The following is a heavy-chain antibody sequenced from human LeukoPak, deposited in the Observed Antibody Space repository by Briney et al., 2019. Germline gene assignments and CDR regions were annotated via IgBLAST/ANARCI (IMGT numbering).Heavy chain of an antibody. J-gene: IGHJ3*02. V-gene: IGHV1-2*02. D-gene: IGHD6-13*01. CDR1: GYTFTGYY. CDR3: AVGFAGSWYVAFDI. CDR2: INPNSGGT. Sequence: ASVKVSCKASGYTFTGYYMHWVRQAPGQGLEWMGWINPNSGGTNYAQKFRGRVTMTRDTSISTAYMELSRLRSDDTAVYYCAVGFAGSWYVAFDIWGQGTMVTVSS.